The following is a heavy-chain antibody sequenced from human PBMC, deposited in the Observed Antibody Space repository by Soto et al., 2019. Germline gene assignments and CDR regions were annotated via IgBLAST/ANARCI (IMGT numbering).Heavy chain of an antibody. CDR2: INHSGST. J-gene: IGHJ5*02. CDR1: GGSFSGYY. D-gene: IGHD6-6*01. Sequence: SETLSLTCAVYGGSFSGYYWSWIRQPPGKGLEWIGEINHSGSTNYNPSLKSRVTISVDTSKNQFSLKLSSVTAADTAVYYCARGGRIAARWFDPWGQGTMVTVYS. V-gene: IGHV4-34*01. CDR3: ARGGRIAARWFDP.